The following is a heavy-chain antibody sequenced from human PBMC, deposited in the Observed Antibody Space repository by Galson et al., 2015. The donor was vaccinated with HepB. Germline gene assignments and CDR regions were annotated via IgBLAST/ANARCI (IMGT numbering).Heavy chain of an antibody. D-gene: IGHD2-2*01. CDR3: ARTTSLNWFDP. CDR2: ISAYNGNT. J-gene: IGHJ5*02. Sequence: SVKVSCKASGYTFTSYGISWVRRAPGQGLEWMGWISAYNGNTNYAQKLQGRVTMTTDTSTRTAYMELRSLRSDDTAFYYCARTTSLNWFDPWGQGTLVTVSS. V-gene: IGHV1-18*04. CDR1: GYTFTSYG.